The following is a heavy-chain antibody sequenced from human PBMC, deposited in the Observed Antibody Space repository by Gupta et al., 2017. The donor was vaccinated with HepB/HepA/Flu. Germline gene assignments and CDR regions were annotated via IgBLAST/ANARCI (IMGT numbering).Heavy chain of an antibody. V-gene: IGHV3-48*03. Sequence: EVQLVESGGGLVQPGGSLRLSCAASGFTFSSYEMNWVRQAPGKGLEWVSYISSSGSTIYYADSVKGRFTISRDNAKNSLYLQMNSLRAEDTAVYYCARDRLGLPHFDYWGQGTLVTVSS. J-gene: IGHJ4*02. CDR3: ARDRLGLPHFDY. CDR1: GFTFSSYE. CDR2: ISSSGSTI. D-gene: IGHD7-27*01.